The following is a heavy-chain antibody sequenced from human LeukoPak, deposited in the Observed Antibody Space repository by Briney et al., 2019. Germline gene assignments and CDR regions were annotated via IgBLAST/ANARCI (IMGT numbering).Heavy chain of an antibody. CDR1: GGSISSRSHS. V-gene: IGHV4-39*01. CDR2: LYYSGST. D-gene: IGHD2-8*01. CDR3: ARGRGARMDY. Sequence: SETLSLTCTVSGGSISSRSHSWGWIRQPPGKGLEWIGSLYYSGSTYYNPSLKSRVTISVDTSKNQFSLKLSSVTAADTAVYYCARGRGARMDYWGQGTLVTVSS. J-gene: IGHJ4*02.